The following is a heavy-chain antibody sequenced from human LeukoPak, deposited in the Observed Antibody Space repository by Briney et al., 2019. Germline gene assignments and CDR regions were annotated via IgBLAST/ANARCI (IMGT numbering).Heavy chain of an antibody. CDR3: ARNEGQQLSRSWFDP. V-gene: IGHV4-34*01. Sequence: TSETLSLTCAVYGGSFSGYYWRWIRQPPGEGLEWIGEINHSGSIIYNPSLKRLVTILVDTSKNQVSPKQNSVTAADTAVYYCARNEGQQLSRSWFDPWGQGTLVTVSS. CDR1: GGSFSGYY. CDR2: INHSGSI. D-gene: IGHD6-13*01. J-gene: IGHJ5*02.